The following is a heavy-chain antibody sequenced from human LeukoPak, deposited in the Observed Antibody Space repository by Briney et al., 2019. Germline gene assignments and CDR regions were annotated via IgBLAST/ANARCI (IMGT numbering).Heavy chain of an antibody. Sequence: SETLSLTCTVSGGSISSSSYYWGWIRQPPGKGLEWIGSIYYSGSTYYNPSLKSRVTISVDTSKNQFSLKLSSVTAADTAVYYCARGVGPYYDSSGYYGYWGQGTLVTVSS. J-gene: IGHJ4*02. CDR3: ARGVGPYYDSSGYYGY. CDR1: GGSISSSSYY. D-gene: IGHD3-22*01. CDR2: IYYSGST. V-gene: IGHV4-39*07.